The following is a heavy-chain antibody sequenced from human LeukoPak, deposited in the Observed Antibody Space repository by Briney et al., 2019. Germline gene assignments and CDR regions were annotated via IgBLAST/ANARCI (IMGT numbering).Heavy chain of an antibody. CDR2: IYYRGST. CDR1: GGSISSYY. CDR3: ARDCSGASCYDY. D-gene: IGHD2-15*01. Sequence: SETLSLTCTVSGGSISSYYWSWIRHPPGKGLEWIGYIYYRGSTKYNPSLKSRVTLSVDTSRNQFSLQLSSVTAADTAVYYCARDCSGASCYDYWGQGTLVTVSS. V-gene: IGHV4-59*01. J-gene: IGHJ4*02.